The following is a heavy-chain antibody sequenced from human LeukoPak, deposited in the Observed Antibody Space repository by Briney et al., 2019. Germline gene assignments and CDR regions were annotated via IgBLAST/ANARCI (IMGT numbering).Heavy chain of an antibody. V-gene: IGHV3-30*02. CDR1: GFTFSSYG. J-gene: IGHJ6*03. CDR2: IRYDGSNK. Sequence: GGSLRLSCAASGFTFSSYGMHWGREAPGKGLEWVAFIRYDGSNKYYADSVKGRFTISRDNSKNTLYLQMNSLRAEDTAVYYCAKIEDYSYYMGVWGKGTTVTVSS. CDR3: AKIEDYSYYMGV.